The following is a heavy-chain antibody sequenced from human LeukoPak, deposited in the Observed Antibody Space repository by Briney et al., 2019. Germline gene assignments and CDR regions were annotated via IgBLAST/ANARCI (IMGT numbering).Heavy chain of an antibody. V-gene: IGHV1-18*03. Sequence: ASVKVSCKASGYTFTNYGVNWVRQAPGQGLEYMGWISGYDGNTNYAQKVQGRVTMTADISTSTAYMELRSLRSDDMVVYYCARGSGRDGYSYAFDIWGQGTMVTVSS. CDR1: GYTFTNYG. J-gene: IGHJ3*02. D-gene: IGHD5-24*01. CDR2: ISGYDGNT. CDR3: ARGSGRDGYSYAFDI.